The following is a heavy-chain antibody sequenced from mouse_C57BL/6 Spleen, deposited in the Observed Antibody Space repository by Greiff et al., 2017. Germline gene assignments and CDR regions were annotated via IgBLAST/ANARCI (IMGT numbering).Heavy chain of an antibody. J-gene: IGHJ4*01. CDR2: IDPSDSYT. V-gene: IGHV1-69*01. CDR1: GFNIKDYY. Sequence: VKLLESGAELVKPGASVKLSCTASGFNIKDYYMHWVKQRPGQGLEWIGEIDPSDSYTNYNQKFKGKSTLTVDKSSSTAYMQLSSLTSEDSAVYYCARGGDYYAMDYWGQGTSVTVSS. CDR3: ARGGDYYAMDY.